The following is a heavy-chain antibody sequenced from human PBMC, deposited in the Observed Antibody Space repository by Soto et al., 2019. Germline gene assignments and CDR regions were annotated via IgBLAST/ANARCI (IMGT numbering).Heavy chain of an antibody. CDR1: GDSVRNTNYY. J-gene: IGHJ4*02. CDR3: ARGPAYIDGWRTFDL. V-gene: IGHV4-61*01. Sequence: SETLSLTCTVSGDSVRNTNYYWSWIRQPPGKGLEWIGYIYYTGATNYNPSLKSRVTISLDTSKNQFSLQLNSVTTADTAVYFCARGPAYIDGWRTFDLWGRGILVTVS. CDR2: IYYTGAT. D-gene: IGHD6-19*01.